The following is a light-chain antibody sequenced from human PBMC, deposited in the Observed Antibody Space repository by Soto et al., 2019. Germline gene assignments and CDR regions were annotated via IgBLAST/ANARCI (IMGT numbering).Light chain of an antibody. J-gene: IGKJ1*01. V-gene: IGKV3-20*01. CDR1: QSVSSN. CDR2: GVS. CDR3: QQYGSSGT. Sequence: EVVMTQSPATLSVSPGERATLSCRASQSVSSNLAWYQQKHGQAPRLLIFGVSSRATDIPDRLSGSGSGTDFTLTIKRLEPEDFAVYYCQQYGSSGTFGQGAKVDIK.